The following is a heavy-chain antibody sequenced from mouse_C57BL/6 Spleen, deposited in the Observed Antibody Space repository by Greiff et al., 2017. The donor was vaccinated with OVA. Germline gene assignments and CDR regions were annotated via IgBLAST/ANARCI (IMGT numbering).Heavy chain of an antibody. Sequence: QVQLKQPGAELVRPGSSVKLSCKASGYTFTSYWMHWVKQRPIQGLEWIGNIDPSDSETHYNQKFKDKATLTVDKSSSTAYMQLSSLTSEDSAVYYCARSEGYYCGSKNAMDYWGQGTSVTVSS. J-gene: IGHJ4*01. CDR1: GYTFTSYW. D-gene: IGHD1-1*01. CDR3: ARSEGYYCGSKNAMDY. CDR2: IDPSDSET. V-gene: IGHV1-52*01.